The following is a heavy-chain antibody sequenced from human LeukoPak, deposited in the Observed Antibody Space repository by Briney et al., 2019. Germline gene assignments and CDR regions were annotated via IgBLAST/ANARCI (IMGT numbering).Heavy chain of an antibody. J-gene: IGHJ4*02. D-gene: IGHD6-6*01. CDR2: IYSAGST. CDR3: ATDSGYSSSSLDY. Sequence: GGSLRLSCLASEFTVTSNYMTWVRQAPGWGLEWVSVIYSAGSTYYADSVKGRSIISRDTSKNTLYLQMNSLKVEDTAIYYCATDSGYSSSSLDYWGQGTLVTVSP. CDR1: EFTVTSNY. V-gene: IGHV3-66*01.